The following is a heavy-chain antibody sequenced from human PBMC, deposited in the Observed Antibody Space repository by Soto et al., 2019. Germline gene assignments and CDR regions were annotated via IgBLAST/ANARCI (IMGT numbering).Heavy chain of an antibody. Sequence: SETLSLTCTVSGGSISSGGYYWSWIRQHPGKGLEWIGYIYYSGSTYYNPSLKSRVTISVDTSKNQFSLKLCSVTAADTAVYYCARDSDSSGYYYGFDYWGQGTLVTVSS. CDR3: ARDSDSSGYYYGFDY. CDR2: IYYSGST. J-gene: IGHJ4*02. CDR1: GGSISSGGYY. V-gene: IGHV4-31*03. D-gene: IGHD3-22*01.